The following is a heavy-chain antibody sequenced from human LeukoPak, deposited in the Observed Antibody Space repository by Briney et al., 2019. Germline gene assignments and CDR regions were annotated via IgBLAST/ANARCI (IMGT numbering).Heavy chain of an antibody. D-gene: IGHD6-6*01. CDR2: ISGSGGST. CDR1: GFTFSSYA. J-gene: IGHJ6*04. Sequence: GGSLRLSCAASGFTFSSYAMSWVRQAPGKGLEWVSAISGSGGSTYYADSVKGRFTISRDNSKNTLYLQMNSLRAEDTAVDYCAKDLAARKNYYYGMAVWGKGTRVTVSS. CDR3: AKDLAARKNYYYGMAV. V-gene: IGHV3-23*01.